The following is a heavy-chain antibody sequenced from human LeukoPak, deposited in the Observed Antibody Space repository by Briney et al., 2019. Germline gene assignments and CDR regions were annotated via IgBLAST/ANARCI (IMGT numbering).Heavy chain of an antibody. J-gene: IGHJ4*02. Sequence: SETLSLTCTVSGGSISGYYWSWIRQPPGKGLEWIGFIYHSGSTNHNPSLKSRVTIAVDTSNTQFSLKLSSVSAADTAVYYCAGYATTVTTKDYWGQGTLVTVSS. CDR1: GGSISGYY. D-gene: IGHD4-17*01. CDR3: AGYATTVTTKDY. CDR2: IYHSGST. V-gene: IGHV4-59*08.